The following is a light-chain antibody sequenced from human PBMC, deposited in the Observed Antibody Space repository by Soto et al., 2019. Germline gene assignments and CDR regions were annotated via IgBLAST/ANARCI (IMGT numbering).Light chain of an antibody. J-gene: IGKJ4*01. CDR3: QQYNSYPLT. V-gene: IGKV1-5*01. CDR1: QSMSSW. Sequence: DIQMTRSPSTLSASVGNRVTITYRASQSMSSWLAWYQQKPGKAPKLLIYDASSLESGVPSRFSGSGSGTEFTLTISSLQPDDFATYYCQQYNSYPLTFGGGTKVDI. CDR2: DAS.